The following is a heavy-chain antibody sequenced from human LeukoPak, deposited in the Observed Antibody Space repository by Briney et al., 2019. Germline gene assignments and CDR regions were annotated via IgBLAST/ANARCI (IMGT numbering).Heavy chain of an antibody. CDR2: IYYSGST. V-gene: IGHV4-59*01. CDR3: ARTYGSGSYVDY. Sequence: PSETLFLTCTVSGGSISSYYWSWIRQPPGKGLEWIGYIYYSGSTNYNPSLKSRVTISVDTSKNQFSLKLSSVTAADTAVYYCARTYGSGSYVDYWGQGTLVTVSS. J-gene: IGHJ4*02. D-gene: IGHD3-10*01. CDR1: GGSISSYY.